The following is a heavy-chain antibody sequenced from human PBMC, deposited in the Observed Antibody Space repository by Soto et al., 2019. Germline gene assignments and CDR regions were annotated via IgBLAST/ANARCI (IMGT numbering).Heavy chain of an antibody. V-gene: IGHV3-23*01. D-gene: IGHD1-26*01. J-gene: IGHJ4*02. CDR2: LTGSGAST. CDR3: AQDFGGRSPFHY. Sequence: EVQLLESGGGLVQPGGSLRISYAVFCLKYGSYAMTWVRQAPGKGLEWASALTGSGASTYYADSVRSRFIIPRDNSKNTLYLQMYSLRAEDTAVYYCAQDFGGRSPFHYWGKGTLVTVAS. CDR1: CLKYGSYA.